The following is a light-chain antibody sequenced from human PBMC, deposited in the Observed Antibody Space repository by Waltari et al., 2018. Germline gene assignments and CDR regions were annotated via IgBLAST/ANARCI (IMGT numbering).Light chain of an antibody. CDR2: RSD. J-gene: IGLJ3*02. CDR3: AAWDDSLNGRWV. V-gene: IGLV1-44*01. Sequence: QSVLTQPPSASGTPGQGVTIPRSGGPPHIGNTVAHWYQQVPGKAPKLLIYRSDRRPAGVPDRFSGSKSGTSASLAISGLQSEDEADYYCAAWDDSLNGRWVFGGGTKVTVL. CDR1: PPHIGNTV.